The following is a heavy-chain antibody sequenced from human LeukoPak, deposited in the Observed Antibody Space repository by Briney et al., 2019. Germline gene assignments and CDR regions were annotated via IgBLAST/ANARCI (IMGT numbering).Heavy chain of an antibody. V-gene: IGHV1-46*01. Sequence: ASVKVSCKASGYTFSMYNMHWVRQAPGQGLEWMGIINPSGGTSYAQKLQGRITMTRDTSTSTLYMELSSLKSEDTAVYYCARSLGTYWGKDFLNWFDPWGQGTLVTVSS. CDR1: GYTFSMYN. CDR3: ARSLGTYWGKDFLNWFDP. J-gene: IGHJ5*02. D-gene: IGHD3-16*01. CDR2: INPSGGT.